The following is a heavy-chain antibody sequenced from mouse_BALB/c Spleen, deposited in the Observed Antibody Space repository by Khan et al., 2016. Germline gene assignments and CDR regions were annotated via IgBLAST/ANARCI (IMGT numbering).Heavy chain of an antibody. Sequence: QIQLVQSGPELKKPGKTVKISCKASGYTFTNYGMNWVKQAPGKGLKWMGWINTYSGESTYADDFKGRFAFSLETSANTAYLQITNLKNEDTATYFCARYRYYYGSSRYFDAWGAGTTVTVSS. J-gene: IGHJ1*01. CDR3: ARYRYYYGSSRYFDA. CDR2: INTYSGES. V-gene: IGHV9-3-1*01. D-gene: IGHD1-1*01. CDR1: GYTFTNYG.